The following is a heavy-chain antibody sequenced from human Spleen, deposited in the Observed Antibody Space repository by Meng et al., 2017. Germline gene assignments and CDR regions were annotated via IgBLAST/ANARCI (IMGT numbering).Heavy chain of an antibody. J-gene: IGHJ4*01. CDR2: VYHDGST. Sequence: QVQLQQEGAGQVKTSGTRSLTCTVSGVSITNNNGWNCVRQPPGKGLEWIGAVYHDGSTDYHPSLKSRVTISVDTSNNQFSLRLTSVTAADTAIYYCARGYRSKWWYFDYWGHGTLVTVSS. D-gene: IGHD2-15*01. CDR3: ARGYRSKWWYFDY. CDR1: GVSITNNNG. V-gene: IGHV4-4*02.